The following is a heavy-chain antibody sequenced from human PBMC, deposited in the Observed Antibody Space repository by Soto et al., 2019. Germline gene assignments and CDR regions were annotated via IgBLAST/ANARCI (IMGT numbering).Heavy chain of an antibody. J-gene: IGHJ4*02. V-gene: IGHV3-33*01. D-gene: IGHD6-19*01. CDR3: ARDYFSSGWGPPPF. Sequence: HPGGSLRLSCAASGFTFSSYGMHWVRQAPGKGLEWVAVIWYDGSNKYYADSVKGRFTISRDNSKNTLYLQMNSLRAEDTAVYYCARDYFSSGWGPPPFWGQGTLVTVSS. CDR1: GFTFSSYG. CDR2: IWYDGSNK.